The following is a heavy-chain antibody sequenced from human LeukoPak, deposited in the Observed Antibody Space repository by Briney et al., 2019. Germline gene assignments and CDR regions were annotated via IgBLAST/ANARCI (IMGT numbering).Heavy chain of an antibody. J-gene: IGHJ4*02. CDR2: IKQDGSEK. V-gene: IGHV3-7*04. CDR1: GFTFGGYW. Sequence: GGSLRLSCAASGFTFGGYWMTWVRQAPGKGLEWVANIKQDGSEKYYVDSVKGRFTISRDNAKNSLYLQMNSLRAEDTAVYYCGRERGRPLHYFDSWGQGTLVTVSS. D-gene: IGHD3-10*01. CDR3: GRERGRPLHYFDS.